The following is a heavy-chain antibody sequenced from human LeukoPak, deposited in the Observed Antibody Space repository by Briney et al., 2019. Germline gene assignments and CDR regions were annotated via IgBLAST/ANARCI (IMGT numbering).Heavy chain of an antibody. CDR1: GGSISNYY. CDR3: ARHPTYYDFNWFDP. J-gene: IGHJ5*02. Sequence: ASETLSLTCTVSGGSISNYYWSWIRQPPGKGLEWIGYIYYSGSTNYNPSLKSRVTISVDTSKNQFSLKLSSVTAADTAVYYCARHPTYYDFNWFDPWGQGTLVTVSS. CDR2: IYYSGST. V-gene: IGHV4-59*08. D-gene: IGHD3-3*01.